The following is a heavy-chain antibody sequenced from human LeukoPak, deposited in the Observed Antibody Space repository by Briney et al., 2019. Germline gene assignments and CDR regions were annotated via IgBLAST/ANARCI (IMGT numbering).Heavy chain of an antibody. J-gene: IGHJ4*02. Sequence: SETLSPTFTVSCGSIRNFYWNLVPQPPGKGLGWVGDFYYSGSTNYNPSLKSRVTISVDTSKNQFSLKLSSVTAADTAVYYCARLRSWHRNRCLDYFDYWGQGTLVTVSS. CDR2: FYYSGST. D-gene: IGHD5-12*01. CDR1: CGSIRNFY. V-gene: IGHV4-59*08. CDR3: ARLRSWHRNRCLDYFDY.